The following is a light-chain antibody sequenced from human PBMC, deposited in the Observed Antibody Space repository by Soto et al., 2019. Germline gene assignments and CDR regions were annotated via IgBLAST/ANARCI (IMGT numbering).Light chain of an antibody. CDR3: SSYTSTTSTRA. J-gene: IGLJ2*01. V-gene: IGLV2-14*01. Sequence: QSALTQPASVSGSPGQSITISCTGTTSDVGDYVSWYQQHPGKAPKLMIYDVSNRPSGVSYRFSGSKSGNTASLTISGLQAEDEADYHCSSYTSTTSTRAFGGGTKLTAL. CDR1: TSDVGDY. CDR2: DVS.